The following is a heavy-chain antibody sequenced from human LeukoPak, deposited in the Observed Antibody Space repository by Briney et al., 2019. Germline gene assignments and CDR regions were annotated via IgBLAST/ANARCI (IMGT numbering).Heavy chain of an antibody. Sequence: GGSLRLSCAASGFTFSSYGMDWVRQAPGKGLEWVAFIRYDGSNKYYADSVKGRFTISRDNSKNTLYLQMNSLRAEDTAVYYCAKISGDYGDYYYMDVWGKGTTVTISS. V-gene: IGHV3-30*02. CDR3: AKISGDYGDYYYMDV. J-gene: IGHJ6*03. CDR1: GFTFSSYG. CDR2: IRYDGSNK. D-gene: IGHD4-17*01.